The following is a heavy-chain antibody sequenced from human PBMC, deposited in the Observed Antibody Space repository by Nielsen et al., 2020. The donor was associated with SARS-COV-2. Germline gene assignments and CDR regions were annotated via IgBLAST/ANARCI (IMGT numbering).Heavy chain of an antibody. Sequence: ASVKVSCKASGYTFTSYGISWVRQAPGQGLEWMGWISAYNGNTNYAQKLQGRVTMTTDTSTSTGYMELRSLRSDDTAVYYCARVREDYYYYYMDVWGKGTTVTVSS. CDR3: ARVREDYYYYYMDV. J-gene: IGHJ6*03. D-gene: IGHD2-15*01. V-gene: IGHV1-18*04. CDR2: ISAYNGNT. CDR1: GYTFTSYG.